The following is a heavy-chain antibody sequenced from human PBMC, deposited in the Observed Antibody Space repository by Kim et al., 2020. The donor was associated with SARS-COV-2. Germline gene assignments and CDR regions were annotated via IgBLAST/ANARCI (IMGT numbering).Heavy chain of an antibody. D-gene: IGHD3-22*01. V-gene: IGHV4-34*01. J-gene: IGHJ5*02. Sequence: SETLFLTCAVYGGSFSGYYWSWIRQPPGKGLEWIGEINHSGSTNYNPSLKSRVTISVDTSKNQFSLKLSSVTAADTAVYYCARGSSRDGATEERIVVAPRILDWFDPWGQGTLVTVSS. CDR1: GGSFSGYY. CDR3: ARGSSRDGATEERIVVAPRILDWFDP. CDR2: INHSGST.